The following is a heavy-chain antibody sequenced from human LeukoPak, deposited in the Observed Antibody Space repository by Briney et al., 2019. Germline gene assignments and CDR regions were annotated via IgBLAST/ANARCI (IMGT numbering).Heavy chain of an antibody. D-gene: IGHD4-17*01. CDR1: GYTFTGYY. J-gene: IGHJ5*02. V-gene: IGHV1-2*04. Sequence: GASVKVSCKASGYTFTGYYMHWVRQAPGQGLEWMGWINPNSGGTNYAQKFQGWVTMTRDTSISTAYMELSRLRSDDTAVYYCARGRHDYGDFDNWYFDPWGQGTLVTVSS. CDR2: INPNSGGT. CDR3: ARGRHDYGDFDNWYFDP.